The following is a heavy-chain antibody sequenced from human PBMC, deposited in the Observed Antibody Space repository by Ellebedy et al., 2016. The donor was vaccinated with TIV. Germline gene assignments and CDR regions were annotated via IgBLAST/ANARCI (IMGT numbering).Heavy chain of an antibody. J-gene: IGHJ3*02. CDR3: ARWSDDAFDI. CDR1: GFNFGTYA. V-gene: IGHV3-23*01. Sequence: ESLKISXAASGFNFGTYAMTWVRQAPGKGLEWVSSTNANGGSTYYAGSVKGRFTISRDNSKNTLFLQMTNLRADDTALYYCARWSDDAFDIWGRGTRVTVS. CDR2: TNANGGST.